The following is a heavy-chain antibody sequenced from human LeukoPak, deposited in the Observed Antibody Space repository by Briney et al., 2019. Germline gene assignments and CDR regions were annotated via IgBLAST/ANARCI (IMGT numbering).Heavy chain of an antibody. J-gene: IGHJ6*04. CDR2: ISSSGSTI. V-gene: IGHV3-48*03. CDR1: GFTFSSYE. D-gene: IGHD3-10*02. Sequence: PGGSLRLSCAASGFTFSSYEMNWVRQAPGKGLEWVSYISSSGSTIYYADSVRGRFTISRDNAKNSLYLQMNSLRAEDTAVYYCAELGITMIGGVWGKGTTVTVSS. CDR3: AELGITMIGGV.